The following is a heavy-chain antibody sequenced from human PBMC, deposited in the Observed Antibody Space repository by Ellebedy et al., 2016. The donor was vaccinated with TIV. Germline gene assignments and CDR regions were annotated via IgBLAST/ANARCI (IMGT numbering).Heavy chain of an antibody. CDR2: ISSSSSCT. CDR3: ARSRGGYCSGGRCDDSPETIFDY. J-gene: IGHJ4*02. V-gene: IGHV3-11*03. CDR1: GFTFSDYY. D-gene: IGHD2-15*01. Sequence: GESLKISXAASGFTFSDYYMSWIRQAPGKGLEWVSYISSSSSCTNYADSVKGRFTISRDNAKNSLYLQMNSLGAEDTAVYYCARSRGGYCSGGRCDDSPETIFDYWGQGTLVTVSS.